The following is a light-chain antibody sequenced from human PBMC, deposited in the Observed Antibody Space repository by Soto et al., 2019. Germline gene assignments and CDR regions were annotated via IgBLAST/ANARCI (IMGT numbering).Light chain of an antibody. CDR2: TAA. CDR3: QQSHTNPYT. J-gene: IGKJ2*01. V-gene: IGKV1-39*01. CDR1: QRITTC. Sequence: IHMTQSPSSLSASVGDRVTITCRASQRITTCLNWYQQKPGKAPKLLIYTAATLEGGVPSRFSGSGSGTEFTLTITTLQPEDFATYFCQQSHTNPYTFGQGTKLEIK.